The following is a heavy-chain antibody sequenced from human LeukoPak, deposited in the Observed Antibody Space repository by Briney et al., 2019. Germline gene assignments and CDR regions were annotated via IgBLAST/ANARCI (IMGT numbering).Heavy chain of an antibody. CDR1: GFTFSSYS. Sequence: GGSLRLSCAASGFTFSSYSMNWVRQAPGKGLEWVSYISSSGSTIYYAASVKGRFTISRDNAKNSLYLQMTSLRAEDTAVYYCARGGRWLQVAHDYWGQGTLVTVSS. V-gene: IGHV3-48*04. CDR2: ISSSGSTI. J-gene: IGHJ4*02. D-gene: IGHD5-24*01. CDR3: ARGGRWLQVAHDY.